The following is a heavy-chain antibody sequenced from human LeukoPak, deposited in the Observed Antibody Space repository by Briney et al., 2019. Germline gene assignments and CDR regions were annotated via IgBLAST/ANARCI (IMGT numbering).Heavy chain of an antibody. J-gene: IGHJ4*02. V-gene: IGHV3-20*04. Sequence: GGSLRLSCAASGFTFDDYGMSWVRQAPGKGLEWVSGINWNGGSTGYADSVKVRFTISRDNAKNSLYLQMNSLRAEDTALYYCARVAVAGTFFYFDYWGQGTLVTVSS. CDR2: INWNGGST. D-gene: IGHD6-19*01. CDR3: ARVAVAGTFFYFDY. CDR1: GFTFDDYG.